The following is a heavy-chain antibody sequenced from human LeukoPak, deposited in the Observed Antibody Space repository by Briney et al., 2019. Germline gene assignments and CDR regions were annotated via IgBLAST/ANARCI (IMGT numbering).Heavy chain of an antibody. D-gene: IGHD2-2*02. CDR2: ISGGGSST. CDR3: AGRSPSYSFDY. CDR1: GFTFSIYA. Sequence: GGSLRLSCAASGFTFSIYAMSWVRQAPGKGLEWVSGISGGGSSTNYADSVKGRFTISRDNSKNTLYLQMNSLRAEDTAVYYCAGRSPSYSFDYWGQGSLVTVSS. J-gene: IGHJ4*02. V-gene: IGHV3-23*01.